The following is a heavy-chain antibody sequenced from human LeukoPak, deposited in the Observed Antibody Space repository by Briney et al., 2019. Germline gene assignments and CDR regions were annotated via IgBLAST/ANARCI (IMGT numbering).Heavy chain of an antibody. CDR1: GFTFRSYW. J-gene: IGHJ4*02. D-gene: IGHD2-15*01. CDR2: INGDGSTT. Sequence: GGSLRLSCEASGFTFRSYWMHWVRQAPGKGLVWDSGINGDGSTTDYADSVRGRFTISRDNAKNTLYLQLHSLRDEDTAVYYCIRGSGGWAHWGQGALVTVSS. V-gene: IGHV3-74*01. CDR3: IRGSGGWAH.